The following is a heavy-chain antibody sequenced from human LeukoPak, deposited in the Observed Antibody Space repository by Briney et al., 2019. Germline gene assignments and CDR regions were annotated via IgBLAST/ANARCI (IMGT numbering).Heavy chain of an antibody. CDR3: ARDARYCSSGSCYFDY. CDR2: INPSGGST. V-gene: IGHV1-46*02. J-gene: IGHJ4*02. D-gene: IGHD2-15*01. CDR1: GYTFNSYY. Sequence: ASVTVSCKASGYTFNSYYMHWVRQAPGQGLEWMGIINPSGGSTIYAQRFQGRVTMTRDMSTSTVYMELSSLRSEDTAVYYCARDARYCSSGSCYFDYWGPGTLVTVSS.